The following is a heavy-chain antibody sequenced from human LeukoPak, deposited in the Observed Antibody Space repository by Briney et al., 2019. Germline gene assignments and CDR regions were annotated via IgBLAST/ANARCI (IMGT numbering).Heavy chain of an antibody. V-gene: IGHV1-46*01. CDR2: INPSGGST. Sequence: ASVKVSCKASGGTFSSYAISWVRQAPGQGLEWMGIINPSGGSTSYAQKFQGRVTMTRVTSTSTVYMELSSLRSEDTAVYYCARDSPTGGYGDYWGQGTLVTVSS. D-gene: IGHD5-12*01. CDR1: GGTFSSYA. CDR3: ARDSPTGGYGDY. J-gene: IGHJ4*02.